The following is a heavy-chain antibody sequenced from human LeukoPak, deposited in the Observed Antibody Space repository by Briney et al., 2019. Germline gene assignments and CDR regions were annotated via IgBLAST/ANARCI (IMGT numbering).Heavy chain of an antibody. V-gene: IGHV3-30-3*01. D-gene: IGHD3-10*01. Sequence: GGSLRLSCAASGFTFRNYVIHWVRQAPGKGLEWVAVTSSDLNVKLYADSVKGRFTISRDNSRSTLYLQMNSLRPEDTAIYYCAREGYYGSGSPPSLYFDYWGQGTLVTASS. CDR3: AREGYYGSGSPPSLYFDY. CDR2: TSSDLNVK. CDR1: GFTFRNYV. J-gene: IGHJ4*02.